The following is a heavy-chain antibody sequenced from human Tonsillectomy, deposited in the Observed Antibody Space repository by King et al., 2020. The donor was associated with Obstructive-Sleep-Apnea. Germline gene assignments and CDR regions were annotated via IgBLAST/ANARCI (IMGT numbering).Heavy chain of an antibody. Sequence: QLVQSGPEVKKPGTSVKVSCKASGFTFTGSAMQWVRQARGQRLECIGWIVVGSGYTNYAQKFQESVTITRDISTSTVFMEPISLRSGDTALYYCAESRSGSYFEFDYWGQGTLVTVSS. J-gene: IGHJ4*02. D-gene: IGHD1-26*01. V-gene: IGHV1-58*02. CDR1: GFTFTGSA. CDR2: IVVGSGYT. CDR3: AESRSGSYFEFDY.